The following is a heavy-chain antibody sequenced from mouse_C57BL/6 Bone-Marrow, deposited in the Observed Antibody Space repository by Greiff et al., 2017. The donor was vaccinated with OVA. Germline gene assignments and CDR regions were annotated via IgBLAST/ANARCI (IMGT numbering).Heavy chain of an antibody. CDR2: ISSGSSTI. V-gene: IGHV5-17*01. Sequence: EVQLVESGGGLVKPGGSLKLSCAASGFTFSDYGMHWVRQAPEKGLEWVAYISSGSSTIYYADSVKGRFTISRDNAKNTLFLQMTRLRSEDTAMYYCARPLTTVALEGYFDYWGQGTTLTVSS. J-gene: IGHJ2*01. CDR1: GFTFSDYG. CDR3: ARPLTTVALEGYFDY. D-gene: IGHD1-1*01.